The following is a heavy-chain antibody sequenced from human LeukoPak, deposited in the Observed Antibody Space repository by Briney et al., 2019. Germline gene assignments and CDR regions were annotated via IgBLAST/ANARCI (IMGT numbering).Heavy chain of an antibody. CDR2: IYPDDSDT. Sequence: PGESLKISCKGSGYKFNAYWIAWVRQMPGKGLEWMGIIYPDDSDTRYSPSFQGQVTISADKSVSIAYLQWSSLKASDTAMYYCARPNITSYYDSRGYDALDVWGQETLLIVSS. CDR3: ARPNITSYYDSRGYDALDV. V-gene: IGHV5-51*01. J-gene: IGHJ3*01. D-gene: IGHD3-22*01. CDR1: GYKFNAYW.